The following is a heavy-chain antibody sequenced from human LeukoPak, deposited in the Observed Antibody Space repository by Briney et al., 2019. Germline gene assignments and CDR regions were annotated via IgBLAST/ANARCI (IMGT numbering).Heavy chain of an antibody. Sequence: SETLSLTCTVSGGSISSSSYYWGWIRQPPGKGLEWIGSIYYSVSTYYNPSLKSRVTISVDTSKNQFSLKLSSVTAADTAVYYCARRKYYYDSSGYVFDYWGQGTLVTVSS. D-gene: IGHD3-22*01. J-gene: IGHJ4*02. V-gene: IGHV4-39*01. CDR2: IYYSVST. CDR3: ARRKYYYDSSGYVFDY. CDR1: GGSISSSSYY.